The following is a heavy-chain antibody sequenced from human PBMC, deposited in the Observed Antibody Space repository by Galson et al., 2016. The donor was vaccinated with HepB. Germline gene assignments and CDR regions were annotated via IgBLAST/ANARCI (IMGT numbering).Heavy chain of an antibody. V-gene: IGHV4-4*08. Sequence: SETLSLTCTVSGDSLSTYYWSWIRQPPGRRLEWIGDTYPAGGSNYNPSLESRVTISVDPSRTQFSLKLRSATPADTAIYYCARVVLGSRSLPFDSWGRGALVSVSS. CDR3: ARVVLGSRSLPFDS. J-gene: IGHJ4*02. D-gene: IGHD6-13*01. CDR2: TYPAGGS. CDR1: GDSLSTYY.